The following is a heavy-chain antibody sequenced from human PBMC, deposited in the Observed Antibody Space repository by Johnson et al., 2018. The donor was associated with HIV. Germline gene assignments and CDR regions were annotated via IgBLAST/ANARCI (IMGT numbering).Heavy chain of an antibody. J-gene: IGHJ3*02. CDR2: IYNDGTT. CDR3: ASSWGNAFDI. CDR1: GFTVSGDY. V-gene: IGHV3-66*02. Sequence: VQLVESGGGVVQPGRSLRLSCAASGFTVSGDYMSWVRQAPGKGLEWVSLIYNDGTTYYADSVKGRFTISRDNSKNTMYLKMNSLRAEDTAVYYCASSWGNAFDIWGQGTMVTVSS. D-gene: IGHD7-27*01.